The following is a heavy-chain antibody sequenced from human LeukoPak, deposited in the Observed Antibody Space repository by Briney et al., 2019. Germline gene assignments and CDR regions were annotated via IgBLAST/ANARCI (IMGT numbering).Heavy chain of an antibody. CDR2: INHSGST. V-gene: IGHV4-34*01. Sequence: SETLSLTCAVYGGSFSGYYWSWIRQPPGKGLEWLGEINHSGSTNYNPSLKSRVTISVDTSKNQFSLKLSSVTAADTAVYYCARGRQDIVVVPAAIGYWGQGTLVTVSS. CDR3: ARGRQDIVVVPAAIGY. D-gene: IGHD2-2*01. CDR1: GGSFSGYY. J-gene: IGHJ4*02.